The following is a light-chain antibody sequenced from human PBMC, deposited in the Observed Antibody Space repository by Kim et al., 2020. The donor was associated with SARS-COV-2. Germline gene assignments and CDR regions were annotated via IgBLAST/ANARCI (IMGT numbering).Light chain of an antibody. CDR3: LQDYDYPLA. CDR1: QGIRND. V-gene: IGKV1-6*01. Sequence: AIQMTQSPSSLSASVGDIVTITCQASQGIRNDLGRYQQKPGRAPNLLIYATSTLQSGVPSRFSGSGSGTDLTLTISSLQPEDVATYYCLQDYDYPLAFGGGNKVDI. J-gene: IGKJ4*01. CDR2: ATS.